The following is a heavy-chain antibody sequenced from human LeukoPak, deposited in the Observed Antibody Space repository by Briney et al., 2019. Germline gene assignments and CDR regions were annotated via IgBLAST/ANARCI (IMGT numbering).Heavy chain of an antibody. D-gene: IGHD6-19*01. CDR1: GGSFSGYY. J-gene: IGHJ4*02. V-gene: IGHV4-34*01. Sequence: SETLSLTCAVYGGSFSGYYWSWIRQPPGKGLEWIGEINHSGSTNYNPSLKSRVTISVDTSKNQFSLKLSSVTAADTAVYYCARPFRGWYYFDYWGQGTLATVSS. CDR3: ARPFRGWYYFDY. CDR2: INHSGST.